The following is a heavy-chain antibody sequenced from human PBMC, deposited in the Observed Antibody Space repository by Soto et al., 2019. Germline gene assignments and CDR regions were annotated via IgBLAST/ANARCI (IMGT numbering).Heavy chain of an antibody. CDR3: AKSDTTFYYDSSGPLGMDV. CDR2: ISYDGSNK. J-gene: IGHJ6*02. CDR1: GFTFSSYG. D-gene: IGHD3-22*01. V-gene: IGHV3-30*18. Sequence: GGSLRLSCAASGFTFSSYGMHWVRQAPGKGLEWVAVISYDGSNKYYADSVKGRFTISRDNSKNTLYLQMNSLRAEDTAVYYCAKSDTTFYYDSSGPLGMDVWGQGTTVTVSS.